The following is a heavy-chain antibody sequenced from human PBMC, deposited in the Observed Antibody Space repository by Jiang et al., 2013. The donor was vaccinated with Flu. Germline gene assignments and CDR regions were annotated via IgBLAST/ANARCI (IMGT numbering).Heavy chain of an antibody. CDR2: INPNNDGT. V-gene: IGHV1-2*02. Sequence: EVKKPGASVKVSCKASGYTFTSYYMHWVRQAPGQGLEWMGWINPNNDGTNYAQKFQGRVTMTRDTSISTAYMELSRLRSDDTAVYYCARVPKEYYDFWSGFPQDVWGKGTTVTVSS. CDR3: ARVPKEYYDFWSGFPQDV. J-gene: IGHJ6*04. CDR1: GYTFTSYY. D-gene: IGHD3-3*01.